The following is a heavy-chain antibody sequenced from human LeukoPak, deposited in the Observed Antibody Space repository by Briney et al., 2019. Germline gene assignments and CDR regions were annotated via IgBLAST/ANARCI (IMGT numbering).Heavy chain of an antibody. CDR1: GGSINSYY. CDR2: IYHTGST. CDR3: ARRVLRGASDTILRGAYFDY. J-gene: IGHJ4*02. Sequence: PSETLSLTCSVSGGSINSYYWSWLRQPPGKGLEWIGYIYHTGSTNYNPSLKSRVTISLDTSRNQFSLKLSSVTAADTAVYYCARRVLRGASDTILRGAYFDYWGQGTLVTVSS. V-gene: IGHV4-59*08. D-gene: IGHD5-18*01.